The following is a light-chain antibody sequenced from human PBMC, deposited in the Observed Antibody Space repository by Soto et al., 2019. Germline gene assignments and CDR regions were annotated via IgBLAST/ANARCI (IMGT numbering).Light chain of an antibody. CDR3: QEYSEWPLFT. CDR2: AAS. J-gene: IGKJ3*01. Sequence: EIVVTQSPGILSVSPGDRATLSCRASQSVGRNLAWYQQKPGQAPTLLIYAASTRATGLPARFSGSGSGTYFTLTISSLQSEDFLVYYCQEYSEWPLFTFGPGTRVD. V-gene: IGKV3-15*01. CDR1: QSVGRN.